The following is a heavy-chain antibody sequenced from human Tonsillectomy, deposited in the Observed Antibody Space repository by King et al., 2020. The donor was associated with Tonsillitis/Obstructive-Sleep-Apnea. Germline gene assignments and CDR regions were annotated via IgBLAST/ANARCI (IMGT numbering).Heavy chain of an antibody. D-gene: IGHD2-2*01. CDR3: ARADVPAVIDY. J-gene: IGHJ4*02. CDR2: MYMGGSP. V-gene: IGHV3-53*01. CDR1: GFTVSNHY. Sequence: VQLVESGGCFIQPGGSLRLSCSASGFTVSNHYMNWVRQAPGKGLEWVSVMYMGGSPYNADSGKGRFTVSRDTSKNTVYLQMNSLRVEDTAVYFCARADVPAVIDYWGQGSLVTVSS.